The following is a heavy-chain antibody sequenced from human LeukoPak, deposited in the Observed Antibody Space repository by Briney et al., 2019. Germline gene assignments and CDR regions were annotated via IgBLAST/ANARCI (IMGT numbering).Heavy chain of an antibody. CDR3: AKDGDCGGDCYSDPYYYYYGMDV. D-gene: IGHD2-21*02. J-gene: IGHJ6*02. Sequence: GGSLRLSCAASGFTFSSYAMHWVRQAPGKGLEWVAVISYDGSNKYYADSVKGRFTISRDNSKNTLYLQMNSLRAEDTAVYYCAKDGDCGGDCYSDPYYYYYGMDVWGQGTTVTVSS. CDR1: GFTFSSYA. CDR2: ISYDGSNK. V-gene: IGHV3-30-3*01.